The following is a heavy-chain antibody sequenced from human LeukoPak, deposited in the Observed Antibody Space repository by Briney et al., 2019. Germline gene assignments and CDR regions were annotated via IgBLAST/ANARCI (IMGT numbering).Heavy chain of an antibody. CDR1: GCSISSYY. Sequence: PSETLSLTCTVSGCSISSYYWSWIRQPAGKGLEWIGRIYTSGSTNYNPSLKSRVTMSVDTSKNQFSLKLSSVTAADTAVYYCAAYSGSYPYYFDYWGQGTLVTVSS. V-gene: IGHV4-4*07. D-gene: IGHD1-26*01. J-gene: IGHJ4*02. CDR2: IYTSGST. CDR3: AAYSGSYPYYFDY.